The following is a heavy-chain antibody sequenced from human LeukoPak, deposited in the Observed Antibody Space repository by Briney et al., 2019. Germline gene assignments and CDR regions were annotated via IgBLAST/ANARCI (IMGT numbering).Heavy chain of an antibody. D-gene: IGHD3-16*02. Sequence: PSETLSPTCTVSGGSISSSSYYWGWIRQPPGKGVEWIGSIYYSGSTYYNPSLKSRVTISVDTSKNQFSLKLSSVTAADTAVYYCARYDYVWGSYRHDYWGQGTLVTVSS. V-gene: IGHV4-39*01. CDR2: IYYSGST. CDR3: ARYDYVWGSYRHDY. CDR1: GGSISSSSYY. J-gene: IGHJ4*02.